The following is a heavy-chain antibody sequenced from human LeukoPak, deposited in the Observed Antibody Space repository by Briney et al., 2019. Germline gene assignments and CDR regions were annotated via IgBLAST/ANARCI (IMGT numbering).Heavy chain of an antibody. D-gene: IGHD6-19*01. CDR1: GYTFTSYY. J-gene: IGHJ4*02. CDR2: INPSGGST. V-gene: IGHV1-46*01. Sequence: ASVKVSCMASGYTFTSYYMHWVRQAPGEGLEWMGIINPSGGSTNYAQKFQGRVAMTRDTSTSTVYMELSSLRSEDTAVYYCARDNSGSDYWGQGTLVTVSS. CDR3: ARDNSGSDY.